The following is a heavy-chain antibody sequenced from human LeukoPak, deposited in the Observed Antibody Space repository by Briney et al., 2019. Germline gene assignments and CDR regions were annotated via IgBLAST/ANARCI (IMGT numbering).Heavy chain of an antibody. D-gene: IGHD5-24*01. CDR2: INPNSGGT. CDR3: ARSENARRARMDY. J-gene: IGHJ4*02. CDR1: GYTFTGYY. Sequence: ASVKVSCKASGYTFTGYYMHWVRQAPGQGLEWMGWINPNSGGTNYAQKFQGRVTMTRDTSISTAYMELSRLRSDDTAAYYCARSENARRARMDYWGQGTLVTVSS. V-gene: IGHV1-2*02.